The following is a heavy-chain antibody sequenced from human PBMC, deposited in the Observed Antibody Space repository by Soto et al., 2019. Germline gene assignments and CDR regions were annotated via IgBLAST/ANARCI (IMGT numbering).Heavy chain of an antibody. CDR3: ARVSGENDFWSGYYGNYYDMDV. CDR1: GFTFSNYW. J-gene: IGHJ6*02. D-gene: IGHD3-3*01. V-gene: IGHV3-7*01. CDR2: IKEDGSEK. Sequence: GGSLRLSCAASGFTFSNYWMTWVRQAPGKGLEWVANIKEDGSEKHYVDSVKGRFTISRDNAKNSLYLQMNSLRVEDTAVYYCARVSGENDFWSGYYGNYYDMDVWGQGTTVTVSS.